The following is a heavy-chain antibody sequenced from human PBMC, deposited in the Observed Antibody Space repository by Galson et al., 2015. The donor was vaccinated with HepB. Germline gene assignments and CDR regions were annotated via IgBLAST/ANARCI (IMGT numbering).Heavy chain of an antibody. J-gene: IGHJ4*02. Sequence: SLRLSCAASGFTFGDYAMSWFRQAPGKGLEWVGFIRSKAYGGTTEYAASVKGRFTISRDDSKSIAYLQMNSLKTEDTAVYYCEAGYSSRFPALFFDYWGQGTLVTVSS. D-gene: IGHD6-13*01. CDR2: IRSKAYGGTT. CDR1: GFTFGDYA. CDR3: EAGYSSRFPALFFDY. V-gene: IGHV3-49*03.